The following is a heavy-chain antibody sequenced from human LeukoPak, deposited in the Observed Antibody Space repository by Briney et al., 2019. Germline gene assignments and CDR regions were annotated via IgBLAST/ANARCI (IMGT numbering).Heavy chain of an antibody. CDR1: GFTFSSYA. Sequence: GGSLRLSCPASGFTFSSYAMSCVRQPPRRWLEWVSAISGSGGSTYYADSVKDRFTITRDNSKNTLYLQMNSLRAEDTAVYYCAKVGDIVVVPAAMPAFFDYWGQGTLVTVSS. V-gene: IGHV3-23*01. CDR2: ISGSGGST. CDR3: AKVGDIVVVPAAMPAFFDY. D-gene: IGHD2-2*01. J-gene: IGHJ4*02.